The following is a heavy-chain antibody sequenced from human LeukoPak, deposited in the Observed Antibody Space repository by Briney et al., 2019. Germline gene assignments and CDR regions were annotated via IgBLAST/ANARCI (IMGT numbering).Heavy chain of an antibody. V-gene: IGHV1-18*01. CDR2: ISGNNRNI. Sequence: ASVKGSCKASGYTGINYGISWVRQATGQGLEYLLWISGNNRNIKIVQKFRCRFTMTTDKSTSTAYMELRSLRSDDTFFFFKQKTAYEILTGYFQPNWFDPWGQGTLVTVSS. J-gene: IGHJ5*02. CDR1: GYTGINYG. D-gene: IGHD3-9*01. CDR3: QKTAYEILTGYFQPNWFDP.